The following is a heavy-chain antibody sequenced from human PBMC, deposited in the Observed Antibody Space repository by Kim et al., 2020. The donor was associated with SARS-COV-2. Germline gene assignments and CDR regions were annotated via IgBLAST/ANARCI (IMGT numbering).Heavy chain of an antibody. CDR2: INHSGST. D-gene: IGHD6-13*01. Sequence: SETLSLTCAVYGGSFSGYYWSWIRQPPGKGLEWIGEINHSGSTNYNPSLKSRVTISVDTSKNQFSLKLSSVTAADTAVYYCASGDSSSWYRKYYYMDVWGKGTTVTVSS. J-gene: IGHJ6*03. V-gene: IGHV4-34*01. CDR3: ASGDSSSWYRKYYYMDV. CDR1: GGSFSGYY.